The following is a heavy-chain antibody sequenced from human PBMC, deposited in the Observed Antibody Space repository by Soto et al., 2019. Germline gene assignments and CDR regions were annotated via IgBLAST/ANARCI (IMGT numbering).Heavy chain of an antibody. J-gene: IGHJ4*02. CDR2: IYYCGST. V-gene: IGHV4-59*01. Sequence: QVQLQESGPGLVKPSETLSLTCTVSGGSISSYYWSWIRQPPGKGLEWIGYIYYCGSTNYNPSLKNRVTISVDTSKNQFSLKLSSVTAADTAVYYCARIYCSSTSCYVDYWGQGTLVTVSS. CDR1: GGSISSYY. D-gene: IGHD2-2*01. CDR3: ARIYCSSTSCYVDY.